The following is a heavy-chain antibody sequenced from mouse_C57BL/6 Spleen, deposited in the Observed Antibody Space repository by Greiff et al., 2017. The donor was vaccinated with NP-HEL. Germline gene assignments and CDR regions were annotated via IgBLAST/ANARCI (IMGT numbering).Heavy chain of an antibody. Sequence: EVQVVESGGGLVKPGGSLKLSCAASGFTFSDYGMHWVRQAPEKGLEWVAYISSGSSTIYYADTVKSRFTISRDNAKNTLFLQRTSLRSEDTAMYYCASEWGSSSYAMDYWGQGTSVTVSS. CDR3: ASEWGSSSYAMDY. CDR2: ISSGSSTI. J-gene: IGHJ4*01. CDR1: GFTFSDYG. D-gene: IGHD1-1*01. V-gene: IGHV5-17*01.